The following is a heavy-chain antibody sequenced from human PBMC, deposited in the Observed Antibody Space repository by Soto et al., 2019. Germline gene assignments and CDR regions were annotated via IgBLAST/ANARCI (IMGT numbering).Heavy chain of an antibody. D-gene: IGHD6-19*01. CDR2: IKQDESER. J-gene: IGHJ1*01. V-gene: IGHV3-7*05. Sequence: GGSLRLSCAASGFTFSNYWMNWVRQAPGKGLEWVANIKQDESERNHVDSVKGRFTISRDNTKNSLYLQMNSLRADDTAVYYCARDYETGWSGFFQHLGQGTLVTVSS. CDR3: ARDYETGWSGFFQH. CDR1: GFTFSNYW.